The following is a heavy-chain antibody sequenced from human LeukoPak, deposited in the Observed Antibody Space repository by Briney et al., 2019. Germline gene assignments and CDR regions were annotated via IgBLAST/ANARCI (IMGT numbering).Heavy chain of an antibody. CDR2: IFYSGNT. V-gene: IGHV4-39*07. CDR3: AGGYGYFDY. J-gene: IGHJ4*02. Sequence: SETLSLTCTVSGGSISGSTYYWAWIRQPPGKGLEWIGSIFYSGNTYYHPSLKSRVTISVDTSKNQFSLKLTSVTAADTAVYYCAGGYGYFDYGGQGVLVTVSS. CDR1: GGSISGSTYY. D-gene: IGHD6-25*01.